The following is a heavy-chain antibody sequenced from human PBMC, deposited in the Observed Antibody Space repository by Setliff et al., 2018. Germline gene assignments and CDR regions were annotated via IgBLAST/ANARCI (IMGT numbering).Heavy chain of an antibody. D-gene: IGHD2-2*01. CDR1: GFTFSSHW. V-gene: IGHV3-7*01. Sequence: PGGSLRLSCVGSGFTFSSHWLDWVRQAPGKGLEWVANIDPDGIGKYYIDSVKGRFTISRDNSKNTLYLQMNSLRAEDTAVYYCAKPVLSPFDYWGQGTLVTVSS. CDR3: AKPVLSPFDY. CDR2: IDPDGIGK. J-gene: IGHJ4*02.